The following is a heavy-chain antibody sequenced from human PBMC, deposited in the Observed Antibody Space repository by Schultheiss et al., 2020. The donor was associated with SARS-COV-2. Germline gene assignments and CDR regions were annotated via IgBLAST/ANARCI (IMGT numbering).Heavy chain of an antibody. Sequence: GGSLRLSCAASGFTFSKYGMHWVRQAPGKGLEWVAVIWDDGSNKDYVDSVKGRFTTSRDNSKNTLYLQMNSLRAEDTAVYYCARVAGHCSGGSCSDLYYFDFWGQGTLVTVSS. CDR3: ARVAGHCSGGSCSDLYYFDF. CDR1: GFTFSKYG. J-gene: IGHJ4*02. D-gene: IGHD2-15*01. V-gene: IGHV3-33*08. CDR2: IWDDGSNK.